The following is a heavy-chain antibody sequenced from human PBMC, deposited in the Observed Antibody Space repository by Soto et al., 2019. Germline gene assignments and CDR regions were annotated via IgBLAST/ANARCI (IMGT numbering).Heavy chain of an antibody. CDR1: GGSFSGYY. V-gene: IGHV4-34*01. CDR3: ARDPMWFDP. Sequence: PSETLSLTCAVYGGSFSGYYWSWIRQPPGKGLEWIGEINHSGSTNYNPSLKSRVTISVDTSKNQFSLKLSSVTAADTAVYYCARDPMWFDPWCQGTLVTVSS. J-gene: IGHJ5*02. CDR2: INHSGST.